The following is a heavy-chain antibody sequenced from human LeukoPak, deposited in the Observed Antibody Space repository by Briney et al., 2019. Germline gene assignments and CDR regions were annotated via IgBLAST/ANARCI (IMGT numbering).Heavy chain of an antibody. CDR2: ISAYNGNT. Sequence: ASVKVSCKASGYTFTSYGISWVRQAPGQGLEWMGWISAYNGNTNYAQKLQGRVTMTTDTSTSTAYMELRSLRSDDTAVYYCARYCSSTSCYTSMGVWGKGTTVTVSS. J-gene: IGHJ6*04. V-gene: IGHV1-18*01. D-gene: IGHD2-2*02. CDR3: ARYCSSTSCYTSMGV. CDR1: GYTFTSYG.